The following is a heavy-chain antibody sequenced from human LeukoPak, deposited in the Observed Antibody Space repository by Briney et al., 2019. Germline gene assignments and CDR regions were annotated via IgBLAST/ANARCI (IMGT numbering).Heavy chain of an antibody. CDR2: INPSGGTT. Sequence: ASVTVSCKASGYTFTSYYIHWVRQAPGQGLEWVGIINPSGGTTIYAQKFQGRVTMTRDMSTSTVYMELSSLRSEDTAVYYCARDRAYDSLTVYYGTQSEMYYFDSWGGGTLVTV. CDR3: ARDRAYDSLTVYYGTQSEMYYFDS. J-gene: IGHJ4*02. V-gene: IGHV1-46*01. D-gene: IGHD3-9*01. CDR1: GYTFTSYY.